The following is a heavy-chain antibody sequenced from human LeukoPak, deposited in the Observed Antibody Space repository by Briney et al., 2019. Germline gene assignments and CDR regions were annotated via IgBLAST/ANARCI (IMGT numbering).Heavy chain of an antibody. V-gene: IGHV1-69*04. D-gene: IGHD6-13*01. CDR3: AREGTAAAGLYYYYGMDV. Sequence: SVKVSCKASGGPFSSYAISWVRQAPGQGLEWMGRIIPILGIANYAQKFQGRVTITADKSTSTAYMELSSLRSEDTAVYYCAREGTAAAGLYYYYGMDVWGQGTTVTVSS. CDR1: GGPFSSYA. J-gene: IGHJ6*02. CDR2: IIPILGIA.